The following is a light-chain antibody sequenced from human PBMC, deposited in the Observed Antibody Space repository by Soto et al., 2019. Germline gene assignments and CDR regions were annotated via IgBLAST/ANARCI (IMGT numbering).Light chain of an antibody. Sequence: DIVMTQSPATLPVSPGERATLSCRASQSVSSTLAWYQQKPGQAPRFLIYGASTRATGIPARFSGSGSGTEFTLTISCLQSEYVAVYYCQQYDNWPLTFGGGTKVEIK. V-gene: IGKV3-15*01. CDR1: QSVSST. J-gene: IGKJ4*01. CDR3: QQYDNWPLT. CDR2: GAS.